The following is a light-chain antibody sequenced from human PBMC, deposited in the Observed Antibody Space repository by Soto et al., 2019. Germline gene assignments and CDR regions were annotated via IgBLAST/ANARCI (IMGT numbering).Light chain of an antibody. CDR1: SSDVGGNKY. Sequence: QSALTQPASVSWSPGQSITISCTGSSSDVGGNKYVSWYQQYPGTAPKLMICDVSNRPSGVSNRFSGSKSGNTASLTISGLQAEDEADYYCSAFTGTTYVFGTGTKVTVL. CDR3: SAFTGTTYV. V-gene: IGLV2-14*01. J-gene: IGLJ1*01. CDR2: DVS.